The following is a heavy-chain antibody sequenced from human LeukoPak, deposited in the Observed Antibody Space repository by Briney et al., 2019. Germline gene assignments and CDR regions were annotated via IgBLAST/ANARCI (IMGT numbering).Heavy chain of an antibody. V-gene: IGHV1-3*01. D-gene: IGHD3-3*01. CDR1: GYTFTSYA. J-gene: IGHJ4*02. CDR2: INAGNGNT. CDR3: ARDLYYDFWSGYYTPDY. Sequence: ASVTVSCKASGYTFTSYAMHWVRQAPGQRLEWMGWINAGNGNTKYSQKFQGRVTITRDTSASTAYMELSSLRSEGTAVYYCARDLYYDFWSGYYTPDYWGQGTLVTVSS.